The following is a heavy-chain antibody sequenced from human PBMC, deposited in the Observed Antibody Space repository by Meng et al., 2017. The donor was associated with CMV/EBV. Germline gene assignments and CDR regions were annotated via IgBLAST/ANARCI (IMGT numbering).Heavy chain of an antibody. CDR1: GFTFSSYG. J-gene: IGHJ6*02. Sequence: GGSLRLSCAASGFTFSSYGMHWVRQAPGKGLKWVAFIRYDGSNKYYADSVKGRFTISRDNSKNTLYLQMNSLRAEDTAVYYCAKDRGYYDSSGYNPMGDYYGMDVWGQGTTVPSP. CDR3: AKDRGYYDSSGYNPMGDYYGMDV. V-gene: IGHV3-30*02. CDR2: IRYDGSNK. D-gene: IGHD3-22*01.